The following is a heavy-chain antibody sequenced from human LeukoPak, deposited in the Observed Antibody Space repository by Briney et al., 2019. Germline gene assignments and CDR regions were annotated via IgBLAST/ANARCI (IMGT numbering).Heavy chain of an antibody. Sequence: ASVKVSCKASGYTFNSYDINWVRQATGQGLEWMGWMNPNSGNTGYAQKFQGRVTMTRNTSISTAYMELSSLRSEDTAVYYCASTLGYCSSTSCYLSAFDIWGQGTMVTVSS. CDR2: MNPNSGNT. J-gene: IGHJ3*02. CDR1: GYTFNSYD. CDR3: ASTLGYCSSTSCYLSAFDI. V-gene: IGHV1-8*01. D-gene: IGHD2-2*01.